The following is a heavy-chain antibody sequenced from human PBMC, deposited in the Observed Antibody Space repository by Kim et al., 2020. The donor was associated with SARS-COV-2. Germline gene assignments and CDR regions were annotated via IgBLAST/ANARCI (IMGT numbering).Heavy chain of an antibody. CDR1: GYTFSNYA. J-gene: IGHJ4*02. D-gene: IGHD2-15*01. CDR3: VREGYCSGGSCYFAY. V-gene: IGHV1-69*04. CDR2: IIPILGIR. Sequence: SVKVSCKASGYTFSNYAISWVRQAPGQGLEWMGRIIPILGIRKYAQKFQGRVTITADKSTSTTYMELSSLISEDTAVYYCVREGYCSGGSCYFAYWGQGTLVTVSS.